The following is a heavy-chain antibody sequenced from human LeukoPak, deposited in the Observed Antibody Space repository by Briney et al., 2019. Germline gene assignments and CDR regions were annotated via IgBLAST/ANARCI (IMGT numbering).Heavy chain of an antibody. Sequence: GGSLRLSCAVSGVRFSNYAMTWVRQAPGKGLEWVSSISASGSNTYYADSVKGRFTISRDSSKNTLFLQMNDLTVEDTARYYCARRPGNWGQGILVTVSS. CDR2: ISASGSNT. V-gene: IGHV3-23*01. J-gene: IGHJ4*02. CDR1: GVRFSNYA. CDR3: ARRPGN. D-gene: IGHD1-14*01.